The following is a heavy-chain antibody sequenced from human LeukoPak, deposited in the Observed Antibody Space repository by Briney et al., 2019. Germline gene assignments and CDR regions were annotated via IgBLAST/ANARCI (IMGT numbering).Heavy chain of an antibody. Sequence: SETLSLTCAVYGGSLSGSYWSWIRQPPGKGLEWIGYIYYSGSTNYNPSLKSRVTISVDTSKNQFSLKLSSVTAADTAVYYCARVRTYYDAYGMDVWGQGTTVTVSS. J-gene: IGHJ6*02. CDR1: GGSLSGSY. CDR2: IYYSGST. V-gene: IGHV4-59*01. CDR3: ARVRTYYDAYGMDV. D-gene: IGHD3-3*01.